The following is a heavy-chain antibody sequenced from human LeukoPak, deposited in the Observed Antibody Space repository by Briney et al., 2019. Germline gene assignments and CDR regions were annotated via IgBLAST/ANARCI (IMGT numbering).Heavy chain of an antibody. V-gene: IGHV4-59*08. CDR3: ARHFAYSSSSYFDY. CDR2: VYYTGST. D-gene: IGHD6-6*01. Sequence: SETLSLTCSVCVRSDSNYYWRCIRQPPGKGLEWIGYVYYTGSTNYNPALKSRVTMFEDKSKNQFSLRLYSVTVADTDVYYCARHFAYSSSSYFDYWGQGSLVTVSS. J-gene: IGHJ4*02. CDR1: VRSDSNYY.